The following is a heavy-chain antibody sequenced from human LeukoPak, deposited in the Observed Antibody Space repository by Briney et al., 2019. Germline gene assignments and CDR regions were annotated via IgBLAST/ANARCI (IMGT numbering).Heavy chain of an antibody. V-gene: IGHV1-46*01. CDR3: ARDQQWLVTGEDAFDI. D-gene: IGHD6-19*01. CDR1: GYTFTSYG. CDR2: INPGVGST. Sequence: ASVKVSCKASGYTFTSYGISWVRQAPVQGLEWMGIINPGVGSTSYAQKFQGRVTMTRDTSTSTVYMELSSLRSEDTAVYYCARDQQWLVTGEDAFDIWGQGTMVTVSS. J-gene: IGHJ3*02.